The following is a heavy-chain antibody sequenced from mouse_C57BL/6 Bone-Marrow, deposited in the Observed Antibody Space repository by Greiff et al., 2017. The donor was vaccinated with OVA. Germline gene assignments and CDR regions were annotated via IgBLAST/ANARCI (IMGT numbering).Heavy chain of an antibody. V-gene: IGHV1-26*01. CDR2: INPNNGGT. Sequence: EVQLQQSGPELVKPGASVKISCKASGYTFTDYYMNWVKQSHGKSLEWIGDINPNNGGTSYNQKFKGKATLTVDKSSSTAYMELRSLTSEDSAVYYCARSLLFITTVVGPSFDYWGQGTTLTVSS. D-gene: IGHD1-1*01. CDR3: ARSLLFITTVVGPSFDY. CDR1: GYTFTDYY. J-gene: IGHJ2*01.